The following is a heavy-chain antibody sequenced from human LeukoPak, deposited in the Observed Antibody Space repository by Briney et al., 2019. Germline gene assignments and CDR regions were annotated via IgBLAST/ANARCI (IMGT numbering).Heavy chain of an antibody. CDR3: ARGSSSPYY. V-gene: IGHV3-48*01. Sequence: PGGSLRLSCAASGFTFSSYAMSWVRQAPGKGLEWVSYISSSSSTIYYADSVKGRFTISRDNAKNSLYLQMNSLRAEDTAVYYCARGSSSPYYWGQGTLVTVSS. CDR2: ISSSSSTI. J-gene: IGHJ4*02. CDR1: GFTFSSYA. D-gene: IGHD6-13*01.